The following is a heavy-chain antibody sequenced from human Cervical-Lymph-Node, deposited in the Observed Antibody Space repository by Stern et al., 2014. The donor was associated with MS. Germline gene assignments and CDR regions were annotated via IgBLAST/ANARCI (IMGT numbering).Heavy chain of an antibody. Sequence: QVQLQQSGPGLVKPSQTLSLTCAISGDSVSSNSAAWSWVRQSPARGLEXLGRTYYRSKWYSDYSESVKSRMTSNTDTSKIQFSLHLISVTPEDTALYYCAREPPVSGSDEDWLDPWGQGILVTVSS. CDR2: TYYRSKWYS. J-gene: IGHJ5*02. CDR3: AREPPVSGSDEDWLDP. CDR1: GDSVSSNSAA. V-gene: IGHV6-1*01. D-gene: IGHD2-21*02.